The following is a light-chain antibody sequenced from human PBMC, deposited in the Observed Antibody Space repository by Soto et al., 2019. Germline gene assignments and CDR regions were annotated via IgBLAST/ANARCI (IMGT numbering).Light chain of an antibody. CDR3: VTWDDSLSGVV. Sequence: QSVLTQPPSASGTPGQRVTISCSGSISNIGSNDVSWYQQLPGTAPKLLVSRNNQRPSGVPDRFAGSQSGTSASLAISGLRSDDEADYYCVTWDDSLSGVVFGGGTKRTVL. J-gene: IGLJ2*01. CDR2: RNN. CDR1: ISNIGSND. V-gene: IGLV1-47*01.